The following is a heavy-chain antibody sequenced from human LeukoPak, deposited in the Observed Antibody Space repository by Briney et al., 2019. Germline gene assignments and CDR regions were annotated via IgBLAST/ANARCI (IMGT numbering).Heavy chain of an antibody. J-gene: IGHJ4*02. CDR3: AKDRRGCTSTSCYYRFDY. CDR2: ISGSGGST. D-gene: IGHD2-2*01. V-gene: IGHV3-23*01. Sequence: GRSLRLSCAASGFTLSSYSMSWVRQAPGKGLEWVSGISGSGGSTHYADSVKGRFTISRDNSKNTPYLQMNSLRAEDTAVYYCAKDRRGCTSTSCYYRFDYWGQGTLVTVSS. CDR1: GFTLSSYS.